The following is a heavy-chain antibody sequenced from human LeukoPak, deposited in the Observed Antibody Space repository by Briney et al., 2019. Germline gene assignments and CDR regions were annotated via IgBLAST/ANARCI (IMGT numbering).Heavy chain of an antibody. D-gene: IGHD3-10*01. Sequence: SETLSLTCTASGGSISSYYWSWIRQPPGKGLEWIGYIYYSGSTNYNPSLKSRVTISVDTSKNQFSLKLSSVTAADTAVYYCAGDYGSGSYYNYWGQGTLVTVSS. CDR2: IYYSGST. J-gene: IGHJ4*02. CDR3: AGDYGSGSYYNY. V-gene: IGHV4-59*01. CDR1: GGSISSYY.